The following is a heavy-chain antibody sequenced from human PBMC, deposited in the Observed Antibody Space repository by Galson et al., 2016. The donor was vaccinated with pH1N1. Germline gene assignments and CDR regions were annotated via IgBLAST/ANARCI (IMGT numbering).Heavy chain of an antibody. Sequence: SLRLSCAASGFTLSSYWMSWVRQAPGKGLEWVANMNPDGNKKYYVDSLKGRFIISRDYSKNSLYLQMNSLRAEDTAMYYCVRAVGRAEAHWGQGTLVTVSS. V-gene: IGHV3-7*01. J-gene: IGHJ4*02. CDR3: VRAVGRAEAH. D-gene: IGHD1-26*01. CDR2: MNPDGNKK. CDR1: GFTLSSYW.